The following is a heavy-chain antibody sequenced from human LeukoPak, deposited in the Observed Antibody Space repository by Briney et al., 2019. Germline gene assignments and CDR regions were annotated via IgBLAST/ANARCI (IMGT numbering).Heavy chain of an antibody. CDR1: GGTFSSYA. V-gene: IGHV1-69*04. J-gene: IGHJ4*02. CDR3: ARGGDYGGFEIDY. CDR2: IIPILGIA. D-gene: IGHD4-23*01. Sequence: VASVKVSCKASGGTFSSYAISWVRQAPGQGLEWMGRIIPILGIANYAQKFQGRVTITADKSTSTAYMELSSLRSEDTAVYYCARGGDYGGFEIDYWGQGTLVTVSS.